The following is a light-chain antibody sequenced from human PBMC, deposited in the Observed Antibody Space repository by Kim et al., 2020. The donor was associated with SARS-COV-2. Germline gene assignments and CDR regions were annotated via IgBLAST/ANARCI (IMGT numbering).Light chain of an antibody. Sequence: SVSPGQTASISCSGDKLGNKYAYWYQQKPGQSPILVIYQDGKRPSGIPERFSGSNSGNTATLTITGTQAMDEADYYCQAWERSTAIFGGGTQLTVL. V-gene: IGLV3-1*01. CDR1: KLGNKY. CDR2: QDG. CDR3: QAWERSTAI. J-gene: IGLJ2*01.